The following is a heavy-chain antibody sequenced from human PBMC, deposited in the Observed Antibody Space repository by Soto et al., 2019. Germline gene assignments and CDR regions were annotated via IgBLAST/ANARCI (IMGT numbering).Heavy chain of an antibody. J-gene: IGHJ6*02. Sequence: EVQLLESGGGLVQPGGSLRLSCAASGFTFSSYAISWVRQAPGKGLEWVSAISGSGGSTYYADSVKGRFTISRDNSKNTLYLQMNSLRAEDTAVYYCAKERRKATIDYYYYGMDVWGQGTTVTVSS. CDR1: GFTFSSYA. V-gene: IGHV3-23*01. CDR2: ISGSGGST. CDR3: AKERRKATIDYYYYGMDV. D-gene: IGHD5-12*01.